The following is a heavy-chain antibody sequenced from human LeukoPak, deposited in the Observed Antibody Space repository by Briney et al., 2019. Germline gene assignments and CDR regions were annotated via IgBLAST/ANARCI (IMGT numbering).Heavy chain of an antibody. CDR3: ARATNFYYYCGMDV. CDR2: INPSSGAT. Sequence: ASVKVSCKTSGYTFTIYYIHWVRHAPGHGIEWMGIINPSSGATNYAQKFQDRVTMTRDTTTSTVYMELSSQTSEDTAVYYCARATNFYYYCGMDVWGQGTTVTVSS. J-gene: IGHJ6*02. D-gene: IGHD1-26*01. V-gene: IGHV1-46*01. CDR1: GYTFTIYY.